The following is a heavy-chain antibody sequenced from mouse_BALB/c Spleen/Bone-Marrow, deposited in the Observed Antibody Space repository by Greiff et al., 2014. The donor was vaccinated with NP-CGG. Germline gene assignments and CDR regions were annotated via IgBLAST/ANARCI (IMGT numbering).Heavy chain of an antibody. Sequence: VQLQQSGPELVKPGAPVKVSCKASGYAFSSYNMYWVRQSHGKSLEWIGYIDPYNGDTSYNQKFKGKATLTVDKSSSTAYMHLNSLTSEDSAVYYCAKEARSRYYVLDNWGQGTSVTVSS. CDR1: GYAFSSYN. CDR2: IDPYNGDT. CDR3: AKEARSRYYVLDN. V-gene: IGHV1S135*01. J-gene: IGHJ4*01.